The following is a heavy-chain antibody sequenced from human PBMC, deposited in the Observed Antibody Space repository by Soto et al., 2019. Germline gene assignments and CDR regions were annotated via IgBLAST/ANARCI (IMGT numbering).Heavy chain of an antibody. V-gene: IGHV4-31*03. Sequence: QVQLQESGPGLVKPSQTLSLTCTVSGDSISSGGYYWSWIRQHPGKGLEWIAHIYYSGSTYYNPSLKSRVTISVDTARNQFSLKLRPVTEADTAASYCARSPHFDGYNDYSGRGTLVTVSS. J-gene: IGHJ4*02. CDR3: ARSPHFDGYNDY. CDR1: GDSISSGGYY. D-gene: IGHD3-9*01. CDR2: IYYSGST.